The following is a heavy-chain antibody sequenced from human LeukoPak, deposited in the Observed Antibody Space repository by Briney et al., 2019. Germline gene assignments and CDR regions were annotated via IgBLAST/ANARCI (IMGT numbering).Heavy chain of an antibody. Sequence: GGSLRLSCAASGFTFDDYAMHWVRQAPGKGLEWVSGISWNSGSIGYADSVKGRFTISRDNAKNSLYLQMNSLRAEDMALYYCAKGIAADLSDYFDYWGQGTLVTVSS. CDR1: GFTFDDYA. V-gene: IGHV3-9*03. CDR2: ISWNSGSI. CDR3: AKGIAADLSDYFDY. D-gene: IGHD6-13*01. J-gene: IGHJ4*02.